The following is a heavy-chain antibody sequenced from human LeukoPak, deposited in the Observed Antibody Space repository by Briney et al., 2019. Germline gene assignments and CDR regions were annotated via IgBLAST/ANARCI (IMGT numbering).Heavy chain of an antibody. CDR1: GYTFTSYG. J-gene: IGHJ5*02. Sequence: ASVKVSCKASGYTFTSYGISWVRQAPGQGLEWMGWISAYNGNTNYAQKVQGRVTMTTDTSTSTAYMELRSLRSDDKAVYYCARLGCSSASCYAWGDLSWFDPWGQGTLVTVSS. D-gene: IGHD2-2*01. V-gene: IGHV1-18*01. CDR2: ISAYNGNT. CDR3: ARLGCSSASCYAWGDLSWFDP.